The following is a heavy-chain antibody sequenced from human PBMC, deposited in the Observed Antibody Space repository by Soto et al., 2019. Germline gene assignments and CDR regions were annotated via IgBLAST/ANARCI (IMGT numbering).Heavy chain of an antibody. Sequence: SETLSLTCTVYGGYFSGYCWSWIRQPPGKGLEWIGEINHSGSTNYNPSLKSRVTISVDTSKNQFSLKLSSVTAADTAVYYCASGGNWFDPWGQGTLVTVSS. CDR1: GGYFSGYC. J-gene: IGHJ5*02. V-gene: IGHV4-34*01. CDR2: INHSGST. CDR3: ASGGNWFDP.